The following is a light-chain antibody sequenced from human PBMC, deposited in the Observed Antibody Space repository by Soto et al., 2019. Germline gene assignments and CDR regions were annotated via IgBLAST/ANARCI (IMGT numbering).Light chain of an antibody. CDR2: EIS. V-gene: IGLV2-8*01. CDR3: SSYAGSNNLV. CDR1: SSDVGGYNY. Sequence: QSALTQPPSASGSPGQSVTISCTGTSSDVGGYNYVSWYQQHPGKAPILMIYEISKRPSGVPDRFSGSKSGNTASLTVSVLQAEDEADYYCSSYAGSNNLVFGGGTQLTVL. J-gene: IGLJ2*01.